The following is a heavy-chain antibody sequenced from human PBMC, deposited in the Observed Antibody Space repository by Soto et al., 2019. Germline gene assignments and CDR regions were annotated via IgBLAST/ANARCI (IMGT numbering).Heavy chain of an antibody. CDR2: IYYSGST. D-gene: IGHD1-1*01. Sequence: SETLSLTCTVSGGSISSSSYYWGWIRQPPGKGLEWIGSIYYSGSTYYNPSLKSRVTISVDTSKNQFSLKLSSVTAADTAVYYCARHTAVLKTGTSSFDYWGQGTLVTVSS. V-gene: IGHV4-39*01. J-gene: IGHJ4*02. CDR1: GGSISSSSYY. CDR3: ARHTAVLKTGTSSFDY.